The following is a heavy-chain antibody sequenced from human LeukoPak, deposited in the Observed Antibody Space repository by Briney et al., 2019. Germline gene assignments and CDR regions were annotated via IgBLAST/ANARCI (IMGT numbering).Heavy chain of an antibody. CDR2: FDPEDGET. D-gene: IGHD6-19*01. V-gene: IGHV1-24*01. CDR3: ARQGTYSSAIGMGY. CDR1: GYTLTELS. Sequence: ASVKVSCKVSGYTLTELSMHWVRQAPGKGLEWMGGFDPEDGETIYAQKFQGRVTMTRDTSTRTVYMEVNSLRSEDTAVYYCARQGTYSSAIGMGYWGQGTLVTVSS. J-gene: IGHJ4*02.